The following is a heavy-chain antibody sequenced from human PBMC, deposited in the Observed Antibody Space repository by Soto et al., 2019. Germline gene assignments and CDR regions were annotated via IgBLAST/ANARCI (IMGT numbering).Heavy chain of an antibody. CDR3: TRGGGLYDRTKGDY. Sequence: QVQLVESGGGLVTPGGSLRLSCAASGFTFSDYYMGWVRQAPGKGLEWISFVDRTGSPLFYADSVKGRFTISRDNAKNSLFLQMNSPRVEDTAVYSCTRGGGLYDRTKGDYWGPGTQVTVSS. CDR1: GFTFSDYY. V-gene: IGHV3-11*01. CDR2: VDRTGSPL. D-gene: IGHD3-16*01. J-gene: IGHJ4*02.